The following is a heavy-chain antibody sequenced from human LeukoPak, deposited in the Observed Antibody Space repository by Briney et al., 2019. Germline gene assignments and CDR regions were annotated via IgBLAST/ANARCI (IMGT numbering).Heavy chain of an antibody. CDR3: TRDHITSWQIDF. CDR2: ISGSGGST. Sequence: PGGSLRLSCAASGFTFSSYAMSWVRQAPGKGLEWVSGISGSGGSTYYAESVKGRVTISRDNSKNTVSLQMNSLRVEDTAVYYCTRDHITSWQIDFWGQGTMVTVSS. V-gene: IGHV3-23*01. CDR1: GFTFSSYA. D-gene: IGHD2-2*01. J-gene: IGHJ4*02.